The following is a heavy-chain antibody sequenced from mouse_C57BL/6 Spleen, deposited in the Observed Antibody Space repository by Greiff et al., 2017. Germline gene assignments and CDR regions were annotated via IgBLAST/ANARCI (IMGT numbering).Heavy chain of an antibody. CDR2: ISYDGSN. CDR3: ARGLSSDY. V-gene: IGHV3-6*01. J-gene: IGHJ2*01. Sequence: EVKLMESGPGLVKPSQSLSLTCSVTGYSITSGYYWNWIRQFPGNKLEWMGYISYDGSNNYNPSLKNRISITRDTSKNHVFLKLNSVTTEDTATYYCARGLSSDYWGQGTTLTGSS. D-gene: IGHD1-3*01. CDR1: GYSITSGYY.